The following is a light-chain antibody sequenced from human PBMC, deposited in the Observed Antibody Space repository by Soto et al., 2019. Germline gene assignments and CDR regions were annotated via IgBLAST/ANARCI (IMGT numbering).Light chain of an antibody. Sequence: EIVLTQSPGTLSLSPGEGASLSCRASQSLISSYIAWYQQKPGQAPRLLIFGASSRATGIADRFSGSGSGTDFTLTISRLEHEEFAVYYCQHYGSSVLTFGPGTKVDIK. J-gene: IGKJ3*01. CDR1: QSLISSY. CDR3: QHYGSSVLT. CDR2: GAS. V-gene: IGKV3-20*01.